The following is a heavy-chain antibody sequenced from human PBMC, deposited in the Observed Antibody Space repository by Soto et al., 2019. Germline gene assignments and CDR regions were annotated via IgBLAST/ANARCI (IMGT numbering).Heavy chain of an antibody. CDR3: ARSLTEGYCTITGCYTRPLYGMDV. Sequence: ASVKVSCKASGYTFSGYYIHWLRQAPGQGLEWMGWINPNSGGTNYAQKFQGRVTVTRDTPTSTAYMELSRLTSDDTAVYYCARSLTEGYCTITGCYTRPLYGMDVWGQGTTVPVSS. V-gene: IGHV1-2*02. D-gene: IGHD2-2*02. J-gene: IGHJ6*02. CDR1: GYTFSGYY. CDR2: INPNSGGT.